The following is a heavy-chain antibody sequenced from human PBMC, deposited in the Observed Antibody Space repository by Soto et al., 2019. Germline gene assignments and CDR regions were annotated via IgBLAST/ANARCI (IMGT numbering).Heavy chain of an antibody. Sequence: GGTMRLSCAASGFTFNRYSMNWVRQAPGKGLEWVSSISSTTNYIYYGDSMKGRFTISRDNAKNSLYLEMNSLRAEDTAVYYCARESEDLTSNFDYWGQGTLVTVSS. D-gene: IGHD2-21*01. CDR2: ISSTTNYI. CDR1: GFTFNRYS. CDR3: ARESEDLTSNFDY. J-gene: IGHJ4*02. V-gene: IGHV3-21*06.